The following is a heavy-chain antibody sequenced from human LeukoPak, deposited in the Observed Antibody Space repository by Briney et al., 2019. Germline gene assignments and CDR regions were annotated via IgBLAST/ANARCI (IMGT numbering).Heavy chain of an antibody. V-gene: IGHV1-2*06. CDR1: GYTFTGYY. J-gene: IGHJ4*02. CDR2: INPNSGGT. D-gene: IGHD6-13*01. CDR3: ARGPTGYSSSWHAY. Sequence: ASVKVSCKASGYTFTGYYMHWVRQAPGQGLEWMGRINPNSGGTNYAQKFQGRVTMTRDTSISTAYMELSRLRSDDTAVYYCARGPTGYSSSWHAYWGQGTLVTASS.